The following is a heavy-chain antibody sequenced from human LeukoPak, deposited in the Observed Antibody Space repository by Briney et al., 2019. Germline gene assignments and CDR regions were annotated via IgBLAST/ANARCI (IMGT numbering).Heavy chain of an antibody. CDR3: AKDHSDYRWYFDL. Sequence: GRSLRLSGAASGFTFSSYGMHWVRQAPGKGLEGVALISYDGSSKYYADSVKGRFTISRDNSKNTLYLQMNSLRTEDTAVYYCAKDHSDYRWYFDLWGRGTLVTVSS. V-gene: IGHV3-30*18. J-gene: IGHJ2*01. D-gene: IGHD3-16*01. CDR1: GFTFSSYG. CDR2: ISYDGSSK.